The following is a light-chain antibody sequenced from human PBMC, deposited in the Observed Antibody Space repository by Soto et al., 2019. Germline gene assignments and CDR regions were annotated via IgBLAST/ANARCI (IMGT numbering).Light chain of an antibody. J-gene: IGLJ2*01. CDR3: QSYDNTLSGVV. Sequence: QSVLTQPPSVSGAPGQRVTIYCTGSSSNIGAGYDVHWYLHLPGTAPKLLIFGNSHRPSGVPDRFSASKSGTSASLAITGLQAEDEADYYCQSYDNTLSGVVFGGGTKVTVL. V-gene: IGLV1-40*01. CDR1: SSNIGAGYD. CDR2: GNS.